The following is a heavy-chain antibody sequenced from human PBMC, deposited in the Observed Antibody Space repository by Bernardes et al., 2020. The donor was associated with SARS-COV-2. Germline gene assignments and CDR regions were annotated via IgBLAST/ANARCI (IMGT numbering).Heavy chain of an antibody. D-gene: IGHD4-17*01. CDR1: GFTVSSNY. CDR3: ARDYGAWYFDY. CDR2: IYSGGST. Sequence: GGSLRLSCAASGFTVSSNYMSWDRQSPGKGLEWVSVIYSGGSTYYADSVRGRFTISRDDSKNTLSLQMNSLRADDTAIYYCARDYGAWYFDYWGQGTLVTVSS. J-gene: IGHJ4*02. V-gene: IGHV3-53*01.